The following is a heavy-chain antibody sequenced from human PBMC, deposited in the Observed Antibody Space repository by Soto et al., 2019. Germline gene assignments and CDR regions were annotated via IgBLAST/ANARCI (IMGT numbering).Heavy chain of an antibody. D-gene: IGHD3-22*01. CDR2: ISGSGDII. V-gene: IGHV3-11*01. Sequence: QVQLVESGGGLVKPGGSLRLSCAASGFTFSDSYMSWIRQAPGKGLEWVSYISGSGDIIYYADSVKGRFTISRDNAKNSLYLQMNSLRADDTAAYYCARDLGYYDSSGYFDYWGQGTLVTVSS. J-gene: IGHJ4*02. CDR1: GFTFSDSY. CDR3: ARDLGYYDSSGYFDY.